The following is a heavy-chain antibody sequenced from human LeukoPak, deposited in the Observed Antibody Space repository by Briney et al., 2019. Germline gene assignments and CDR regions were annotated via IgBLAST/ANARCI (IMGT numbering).Heavy chain of an antibody. J-gene: IGHJ4*02. Sequence: GGSLRLSCAASGFTFSNYWMSWVRQAPGKGLEWVANINQDGSEKYYVGSVKGRFTISRDNAKNSLYLQMNSLSAEDTAVYYCARGYRLNWGQGALVAVSS. CDR3: ARGYRLN. CDR1: GFTFSNYW. CDR2: INQDGSEK. V-gene: IGHV3-7*01. D-gene: IGHD3-16*01.